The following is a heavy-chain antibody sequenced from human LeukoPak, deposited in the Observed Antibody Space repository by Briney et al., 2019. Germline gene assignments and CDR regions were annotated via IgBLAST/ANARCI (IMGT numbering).Heavy chain of an antibody. D-gene: IGHD1-26*01. Sequence: PGGSLRLSCAASGFTFNSSLMSWVRQAPGEGLECVANIKQDGSERYYVDSVKGRFTISRDNAKNSLYLQMNSLRAEDTAVYYCASVREWQLQKAPFDYWGQGTLVTVSS. CDR2: IKQDGSER. CDR1: GFTFNSSL. CDR3: ASVREWQLQKAPFDY. J-gene: IGHJ4*02. V-gene: IGHV3-7*01.